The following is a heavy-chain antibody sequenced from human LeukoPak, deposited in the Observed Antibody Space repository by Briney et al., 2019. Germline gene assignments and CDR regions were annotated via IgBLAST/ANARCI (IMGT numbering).Heavy chain of an antibody. CDR1: GGSISSGSYY. Sequence: SQTLSLTCTVSGGSISSGSYYWSWIRQPAGKGLEWIGRIYTSGSTNYNPSLKSRVTISVDTSKNQFSLKLSSVTAADTAVYYRARERYYDSSGYYPYYFDYWGQGTLVTVSS. D-gene: IGHD3-22*01. J-gene: IGHJ4*02. V-gene: IGHV4-61*02. CDR2: IYTSGST. CDR3: ARERYYDSSGYYPYYFDY.